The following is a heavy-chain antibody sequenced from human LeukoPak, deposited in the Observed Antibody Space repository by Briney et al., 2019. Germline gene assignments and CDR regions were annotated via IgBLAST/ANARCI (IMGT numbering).Heavy chain of an antibody. CDR1: GGTFSSYA. V-gene: IGHV1-69*05. D-gene: IGHD3-22*01. CDR2: IIPIFGTA. CDR3: ARCYYDSSGYYRLDY. Sequence: SVKVSCQASGGTFSSYAISWVRQAPGQGLEWMGVIIPIFGTANYAHKFQGRVTITTDESTSTAYMELSSLRSEDTAVYYCARCYYDSSGYYRLDYWGQGTLVTVSS. J-gene: IGHJ4*02.